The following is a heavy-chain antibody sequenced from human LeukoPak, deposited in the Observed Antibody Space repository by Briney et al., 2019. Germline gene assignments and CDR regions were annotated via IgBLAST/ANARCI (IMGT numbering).Heavy chain of an antibody. CDR3: ARGRGAVAGIDY. CDR1: GYTFTSYD. J-gene: IGHJ4*02. D-gene: IGHD6-19*01. CDR2: MNPNSGNT. Sequence: ASVKVSCKASGYTFTSYDINWVRQATGQGLEWMGWMNPNSGNTGYAQKFQGRVTMTRNTSISTAYMELSSLRSEDTAVYYCARGRGAVAGIDYWGQGTLVTVSS. V-gene: IGHV1-8*01.